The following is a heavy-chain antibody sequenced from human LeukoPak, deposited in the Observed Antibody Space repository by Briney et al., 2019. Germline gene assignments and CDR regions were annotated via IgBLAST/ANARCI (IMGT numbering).Heavy chain of an antibody. V-gene: IGHV3-21*01. CDR2: ISSSSSYI. J-gene: IGHJ4*02. D-gene: IGHD3-9*01. CDR3: ATRKIVDTYYDILTGYYSPFDY. Sequence: GGSLRLSCAASGFTFSSYSMNWVRQAPGKGLEWVSSISSSSSYIYYADSMKGRFTISRDNAKNSLYLQMNSLRAEDTAVYYCATRKIVDTYYDILTGYYSPFDYWGQGTLVTVSS. CDR1: GFTFSSYS.